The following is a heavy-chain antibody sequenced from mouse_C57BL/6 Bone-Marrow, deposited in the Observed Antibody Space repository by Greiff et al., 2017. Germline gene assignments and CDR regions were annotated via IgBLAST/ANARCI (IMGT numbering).Heavy chain of an antibody. J-gene: IGHJ2*01. CDR2: INSDGGST. CDR3: ARHGRFYFDY. CDR1: EFEFPSHD. V-gene: IGHV5-2*01. Sequence: EVKVVESGGGLVQPGESLKLSCASNEFEFPSHDMSWVRKTPAKRLELVAAINSDGGSTYYPHTMERRFTISRDNTKKPLYLRMSSLKSEDTALYYCARHGRFYFDYWGHGTTLTVSS.